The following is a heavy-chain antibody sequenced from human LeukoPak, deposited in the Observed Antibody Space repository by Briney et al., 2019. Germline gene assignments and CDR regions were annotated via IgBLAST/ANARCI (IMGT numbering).Heavy chain of an antibody. V-gene: IGHV4-30-2*01. CDR2: IYHSGST. D-gene: IGHD6-19*01. Sequence: SETLSLTCAVSGGSISSGGYSWSWIRQPPGKGLEWIGYIYHSGSTYYNPSLKSRVTISVDRSKNQFSLKLSSVTAADTAVYYCARPDYSRGWYDFDYWGQGTLVTVSS. CDR3: ARPDYSRGWYDFDY. J-gene: IGHJ4*02. CDR1: GGSISSGGYS.